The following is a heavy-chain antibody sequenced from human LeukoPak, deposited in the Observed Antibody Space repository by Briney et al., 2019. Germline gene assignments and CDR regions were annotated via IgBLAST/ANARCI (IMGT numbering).Heavy chain of an antibody. CDR1: GDSITSNSYY. CDR2: IYFSGNT. J-gene: IGHJ4*02. V-gene: IGHV4-39*01. D-gene: IGHD3-9*01. Sequence: SETLSLTCTVSGDSITSNSYYWGWIRQPPGKGLEWIGSIYFSGNTYYNPSLKSRVTMSVDMSKNQFSLKLSSVTAADTAVYYCARLTPSHLFDYWGQGTLVTVSS. CDR3: ARLTPSHLFDY.